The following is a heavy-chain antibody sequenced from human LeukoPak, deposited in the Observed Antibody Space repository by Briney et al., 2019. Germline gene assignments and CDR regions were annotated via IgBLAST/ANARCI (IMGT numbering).Heavy chain of an antibody. J-gene: IGHJ6*02. Sequence: GGSLRLSCAASGFTFSNYWMHWVRQAPGKGLEWVANIKQDGSEKYYVDSVKGRFTISRDNTKNSLYLQMYSLRADDTAVYYCGRAMDVWGRGTTVTVSS. CDR2: IKQDGSEK. CDR3: GRAMDV. V-gene: IGHV3-7*03. CDR1: GFTFSNYW.